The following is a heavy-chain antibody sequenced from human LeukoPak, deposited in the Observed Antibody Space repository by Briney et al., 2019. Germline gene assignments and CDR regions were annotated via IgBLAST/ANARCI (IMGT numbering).Heavy chain of an antibody. V-gene: IGHV3-74*01. CDR3: ARGAVAASYYFDY. CDR2: IHSDGTIT. J-gene: IGHJ4*02. D-gene: IGHD6-19*01. CDR1: GFVFSNYW. Sequence: PGGSLRLSCAASGFVFSNYWMHWVRQAPGKGLVWVSRIHSDGTITNYADAVKGRLTISRDNAKNTLYLQVSSLTAEDTAIYYCARGAVAASYYFDYWGQGTLVTVSS.